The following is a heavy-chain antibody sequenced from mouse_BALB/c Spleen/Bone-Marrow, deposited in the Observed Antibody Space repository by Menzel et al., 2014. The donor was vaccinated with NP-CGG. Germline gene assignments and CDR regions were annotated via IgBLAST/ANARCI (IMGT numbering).Heavy chain of an antibody. CDR1: GFTFSAYS. D-gene: IGHD2-4*01. V-gene: IGHV5-6-4*01. CDR3: SKDGGYDYSYYFDY. Sequence: VQLKESGGGLVKPGGSLKLSCAASGFTFSAYSMSWVRQTPEKRLEWVATISSGGHDTFYPDSVKGRFTISRDNAKNTLYLQTSSLKSEDTAMYYCSKDGGYDYSYYFDYWGQGTTLTVSS. CDR2: ISSGGHDT. J-gene: IGHJ2*01.